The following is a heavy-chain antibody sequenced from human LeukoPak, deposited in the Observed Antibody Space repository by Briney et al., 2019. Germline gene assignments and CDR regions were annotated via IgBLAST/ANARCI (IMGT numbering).Heavy chain of an antibody. V-gene: IGHV3-53*01. J-gene: IGHJ4*02. CDR2: NTGGDT. Sequence: GGSLRLSCAASGFSVNSNYMSWVRQAPGKGLEWVGVNTGGDTDHADSVKGRFTISRDNSKNTLYLQMNSLRAEDTAVYYCAVTLTRGYFDYWGQGTLVTVSS. CDR1: GFSVNSNY. D-gene: IGHD3-16*01. CDR3: AVTLTRGYFDY.